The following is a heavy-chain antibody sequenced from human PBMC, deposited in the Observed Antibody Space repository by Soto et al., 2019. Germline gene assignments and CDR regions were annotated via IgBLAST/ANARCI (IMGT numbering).Heavy chain of an antibody. CDR3: ASGSFRELLWFGDDRRGYYFDY. V-gene: IGHV4-39*01. D-gene: IGHD3-10*01. CDR2: IYYSGST. J-gene: IGHJ4*02. CDR1: GGSVSSGSYY. Sequence: SETLSLTCTVSGGSVSSGSYYWSWIRQPPGKGLEWIGYIYYSGSTYYNPSLKSRVTIAVDTSKNQFSLKLSSVTAADTAVYYCASGSFRELLWFGDDRRGYYFDYWGQGTLVTVSS.